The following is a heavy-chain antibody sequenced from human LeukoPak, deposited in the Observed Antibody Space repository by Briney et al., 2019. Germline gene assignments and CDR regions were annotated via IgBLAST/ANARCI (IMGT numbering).Heavy chain of an antibody. Sequence: ASVKVSCKASGGTFSSYAISWVRQAPGQGLEWMGGIIPIFGTANYAQKFQGRVTITADESTSTAYMELSSLRSEDTAVYYCAREADYYGSGSYYSRPFDYWGQGTLVTVSS. J-gene: IGHJ4*02. CDR3: AREADYYGSGSYYSRPFDY. CDR2: IIPIFGTA. D-gene: IGHD3-10*01. CDR1: GGTFSSYA. V-gene: IGHV1-69*13.